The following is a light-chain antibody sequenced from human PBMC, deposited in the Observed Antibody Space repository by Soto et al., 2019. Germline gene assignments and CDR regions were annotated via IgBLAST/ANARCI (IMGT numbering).Light chain of an antibody. V-gene: IGKV1-8*01. CDR2: AAS. J-gene: IGKJ1*01. CDR3: QQYYSYPRT. Sequence: AIPMTHSPSSLSSSTGDTVTITCRAGQGISSYLAWYQQKPGKAPKLLIYAASTLQSGVPSRFSGSGSGTDFTLTISCLQSEDFATYYCQQYYSYPRTFGQGTKVDIK. CDR1: QGISSY.